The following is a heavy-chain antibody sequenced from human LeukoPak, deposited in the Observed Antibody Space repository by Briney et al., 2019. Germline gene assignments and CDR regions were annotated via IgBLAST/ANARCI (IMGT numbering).Heavy chain of an antibody. V-gene: IGHV4-30-2*01. D-gene: IGHD5-18*01. J-gene: IGHJ5*02. Sequence: SQTLSLTCTVSGGSISSGGYYWSWSRQPPGKGLEWIGYIYHSGSTYYNPSLKSRVIISVDRSKNQFSLNLSSVTAADTAVYYCATYVDTAGWFDPWGQGTLVTVSS. CDR2: IYHSGST. CDR1: GGSISSGGYY. CDR3: ATYVDTAGWFDP.